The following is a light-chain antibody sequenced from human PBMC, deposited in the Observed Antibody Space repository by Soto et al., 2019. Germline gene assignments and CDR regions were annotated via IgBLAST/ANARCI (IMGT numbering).Light chain of an antibody. V-gene: IGKV1-5*03. CDR2: KAS. CDR3: QQYNIYSRT. Sequence: GGTGTISGRASQNIRNWLAWYQQKPGKAPKLLIYKASSLESGVPSRFSGSGSGTEFTLTISSLQPDDFATYYCQQYNIYSRTFGQGTKVDIK. CDR1: QNIRNW. J-gene: IGKJ1*01.